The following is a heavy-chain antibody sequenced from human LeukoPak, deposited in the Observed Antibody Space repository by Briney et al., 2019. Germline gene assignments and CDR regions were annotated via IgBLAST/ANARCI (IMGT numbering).Heavy chain of an antibody. CDR2: IHTSGST. CDR1: GDSSSTYY. V-gene: IGHV4-4*07. J-gene: IGHJ6*03. Sequence: SETLSLTCSVSGDSSSTYYWTWIRQPAGKGLEWIGRIHTSGSTNYSPSLKSRVTMSLDRSKNQFSLKLGSVTAADTAIYFCARGLHMDVWGKGTTVTISS. CDR3: ARGLHMDV.